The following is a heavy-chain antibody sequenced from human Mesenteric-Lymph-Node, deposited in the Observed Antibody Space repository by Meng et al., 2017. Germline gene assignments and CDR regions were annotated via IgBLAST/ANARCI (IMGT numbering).Heavy chain of an antibody. CDR2: FCYSGTT. V-gene: IGHV4-39*07. Sequence: WVRQSPGKGLEWIVSFCYSGTTYYNPSLKSRVTISVDTSKNQFSLKLSSVTAADTAVYYCLSDYYDSSGYFGRGNDYWGQGTLVTVSS. D-gene: IGHD3-22*01. J-gene: IGHJ4*02. CDR3: LSDYYDSSGYFGRGNDY.